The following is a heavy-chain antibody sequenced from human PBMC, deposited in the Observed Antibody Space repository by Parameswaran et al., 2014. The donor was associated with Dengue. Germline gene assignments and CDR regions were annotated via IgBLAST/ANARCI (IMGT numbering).Heavy chain of an antibody. CDR3: ARDGIAARQVDY. J-gene: IGHJ4*02. Sequence: PGKGLEWIGSIYYSGSTYYNPSLKSRVTISVDTSKNQFSLKLSSVTAADTAVYYCARDGIAARQVDYWGQGTLVTVSS. D-gene: IGHD6-6*01. CDR2: IYYSGST. V-gene: IGHV4-39*01.